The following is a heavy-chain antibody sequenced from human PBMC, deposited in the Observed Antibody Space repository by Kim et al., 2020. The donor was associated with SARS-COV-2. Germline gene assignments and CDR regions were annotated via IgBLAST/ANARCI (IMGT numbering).Heavy chain of an antibody. D-gene: IGHD3-10*01. Sequence: ASVKVSCKVSGYTLTELSMHWVRQAPGKGLEWMGGFDPEDGETIYAQKFQGRVTMTEDTSTDTAYMELSSLRSEDTAVYYCATNYYGSGSYLRGVDGMDVWGQGTTVTVSS. J-gene: IGHJ6*02. CDR2: FDPEDGET. CDR1: GYTLTELS. V-gene: IGHV1-24*01. CDR3: ATNYYGSGSYLRGVDGMDV.